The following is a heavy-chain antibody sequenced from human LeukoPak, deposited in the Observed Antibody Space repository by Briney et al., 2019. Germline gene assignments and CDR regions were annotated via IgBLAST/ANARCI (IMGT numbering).Heavy chain of an antibody. D-gene: IGHD3-10*01. CDR1: GYTFTSYY. J-gene: IGHJ4*02. V-gene: IGHV1-46*01. CDR2: INPSGGST. CDR3: AREKRPITMVRGVILGY. Sequence: ASVTVSCKASGYTFTSYYMHWVRQAPGQGLEWMGIINPSGGSTSYAQKFQGRVTMTRDMSTSTVYMELSSLRSEDTAVYYCAREKRPITMVRGVILGYWGQGTLVTVSS.